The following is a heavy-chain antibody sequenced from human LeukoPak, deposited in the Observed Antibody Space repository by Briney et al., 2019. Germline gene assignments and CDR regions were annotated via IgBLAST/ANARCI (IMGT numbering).Heavy chain of an antibody. D-gene: IGHD2-2*01. V-gene: IGHV4-4*02. CDR1: GGSIITNSW. Sequence: SGTLSLPCAVSGGSIITNSWWSWVRQPPGKGLEWIGEIHHSGSTNYYPSLKSRVTTSVDKSKNQFSLRLYSVTAADTAVYYCARSYCSATSCHSAFDYWGQGTLVTVSS. CDR2: IHHSGST. J-gene: IGHJ4*02. CDR3: ARSYCSATSCHSAFDY.